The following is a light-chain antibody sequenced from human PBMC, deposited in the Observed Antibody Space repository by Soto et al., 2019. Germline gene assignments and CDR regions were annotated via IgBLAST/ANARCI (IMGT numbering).Light chain of an antibody. J-gene: IGLJ2*01. V-gene: IGLV2-8*01. Sequence: QSVLTQPPSASGSHGQSVAISCTGTSSDIGASKFVSWYQQHPGKAPRLILYEVSRRPSGVPDRFSGSKSGNTASLTVSGLLADDEADYYCSLYAGTNSVVFGGGTKLTVL. CDR2: EVS. CDR1: SSDIGASKF. CDR3: SLYAGTNSVV.